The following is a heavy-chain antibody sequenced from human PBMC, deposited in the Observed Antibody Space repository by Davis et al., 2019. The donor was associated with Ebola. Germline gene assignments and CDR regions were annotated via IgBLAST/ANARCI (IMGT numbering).Heavy chain of an antibody. CDR2: INPNSGGT. CDR1: GYTFTGYY. CDR3: ARRIAMVTSYYYGMDV. V-gene: IGHV1-2*04. Sequence: ASVKVSCKASGYTFTGYYMHWVRQAPGQGLEWMGWINPNSGGTNYAQKFQGWVTMTRDPSISTAYKELSRLRSDDTAVYYCARRIAMVTSYYYGMDVWGQGTTVTVSS. J-gene: IGHJ6*02. D-gene: IGHD5-18*01.